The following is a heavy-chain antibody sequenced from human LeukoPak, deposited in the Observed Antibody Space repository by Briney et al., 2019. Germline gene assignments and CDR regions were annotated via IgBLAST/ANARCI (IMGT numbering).Heavy chain of an antibody. Sequence: GGSLRLSCAASGFTFSSYAMSWVRQAPGKGLEWVSAISGSGGSTYYADSVKGRFTISRDNAKNSLYLQMNSLRAEDTADSLRAEDTAVYYCARSGGTYRLKNYYFDYWGQGTLVTVSS. J-gene: IGHJ4*02. CDR1: GFTFSSYA. CDR3: AEDTAVYYCARSGGTYRLKNYYFDY. V-gene: IGHV3-23*01. D-gene: IGHD3-16*02. CDR2: ISGSGGST.